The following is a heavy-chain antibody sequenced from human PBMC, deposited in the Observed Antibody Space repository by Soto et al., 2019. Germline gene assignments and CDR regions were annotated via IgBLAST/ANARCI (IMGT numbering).Heavy chain of an antibody. CDR1: GFTFSSYG. V-gene: IGHV3-33*01. J-gene: IGHJ4*02. D-gene: IGHD6-6*01. CDR3: ARDRGIYSSSEFDY. CDR2: IWYDGSNK. Sequence: PGGSLRLSCAASGFTFSSYGMHWVRQAPGKGLEWVAVIWYDGSNKYYADSVKGRFTISRDNAKNSLYLQMNSLRAEDTAVYYCARDRGIYSSSEFDYWGQGTLVTVSS.